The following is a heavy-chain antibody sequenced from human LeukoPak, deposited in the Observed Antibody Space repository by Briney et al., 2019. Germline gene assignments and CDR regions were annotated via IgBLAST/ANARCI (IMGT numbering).Heavy chain of an antibody. D-gene: IGHD2-2*01. V-gene: IGHV1-46*01. CDR3: AREFPSSSNWYAKWFDP. CDR2: INPSGGST. CDR1: GYTFTSYY. Sequence: ASVKVSCKASGYTFTSYYMHWVRQAPGQGLEWMGIINPSGGSTSYAQKFQGRVTMTGDTSISTAYMELSRLTFDDTAVYYCAREFPSSSNWYAKWFDPWGQGTLVTVSS. J-gene: IGHJ5*02.